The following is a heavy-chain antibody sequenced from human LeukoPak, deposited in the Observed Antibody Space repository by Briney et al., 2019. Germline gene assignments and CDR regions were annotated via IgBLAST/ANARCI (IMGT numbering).Heavy chain of an antibody. CDR1: GGCFSGYY. CDR3: ARPAVAAYNWFDP. Sequence: SETLSLTCAVYGGCFSGYYWSWIRQPPGKGLEWVGEINHSGSTNYNPSLKSRVTISVDTSKNQYSLKLSSVAAADTAVYYCARPAVAAYNWFDPWGQGTLVTVSS. CDR2: INHSGST. J-gene: IGHJ5*02. D-gene: IGHD6-19*01. V-gene: IGHV4-34*01.